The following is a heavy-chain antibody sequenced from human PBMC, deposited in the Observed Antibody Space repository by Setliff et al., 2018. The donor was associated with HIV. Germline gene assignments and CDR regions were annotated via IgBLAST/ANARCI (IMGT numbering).Heavy chain of an antibody. J-gene: IGHJ3*02. D-gene: IGHD2-15*01. CDR1: GYTFTHYA. V-gene: IGHV1-18*01. CDR2: ISAYNGNT. CDR3: ARLASGGWPLEVFDI. Sequence: SVKVSCKASGYTFTHYAISWVRQAPGQGLEYLGWISAYNGNTNYAQKVQGRITMTTDASTSTVDMELRSLTSDDTAVYYCARLASGGWPLEVFDIWGQGTMVTVSS.